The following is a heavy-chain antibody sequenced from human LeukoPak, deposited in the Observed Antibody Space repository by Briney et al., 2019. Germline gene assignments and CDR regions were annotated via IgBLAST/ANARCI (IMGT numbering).Heavy chain of an antibody. Sequence: SQTLSLTCAISGDSVSSNSAAWNWIRQSPSRGLEWLGRTYYRSKWYNDYAVSVKSRITINPDTSKNQFSLQLNSVTPEDTAVYYCARDSFRCSGGSCYPFDYWGQGTLVTVSS. CDR3: ARDSFRCSGGSCYPFDY. D-gene: IGHD2-15*01. V-gene: IGHV6-1*01. CDR2: TYYRSKWYN. CDR1: GDSVSSNSAA. J-gene: IGHJ4*02.